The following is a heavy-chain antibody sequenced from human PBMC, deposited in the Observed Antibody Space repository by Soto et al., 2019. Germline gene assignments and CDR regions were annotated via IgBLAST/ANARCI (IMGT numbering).Heavy chain of an antibody. CDR2: ISSTTNYI. CDR3: ARESEDLTSNFGY. J-gene: IGHJ4*02. V-gene: IGHV3-21*06. Sequence: PGGSLRLSCAASGFTFTRCSMNWVRQAPGKGLEWVSSISSTTNYIYYGDSMKGRFTISRDNAKNSLYLEMNSLRAEDTAVYYCARESEDLTSNFGYWGQGTLVTVSS. CDR1: GFTFTRCS.